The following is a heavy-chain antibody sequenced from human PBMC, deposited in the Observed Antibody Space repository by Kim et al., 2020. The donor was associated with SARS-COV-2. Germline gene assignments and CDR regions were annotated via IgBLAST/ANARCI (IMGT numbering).Heavy chain of an antibody. Sequence: GGSLRLSCAASGFTFSDYYMSWIRQAPGKGLEWVSYISSSGSTIYYADSVKGRFTISRDNAKNSLYLQMNSLRAEDTAVYYCARDRDDSSGYYYQANRYFDYWGQGTLVTVSS. D-gene: IGHD3-22*01. J-gene: IGHJ4*02. CDR1: GFTFSDYY. CDR3: ARDRDDSSGYYYQANRYFDY. CDR2: ISSSGSTI. V-gene: IGHV3-11*04.